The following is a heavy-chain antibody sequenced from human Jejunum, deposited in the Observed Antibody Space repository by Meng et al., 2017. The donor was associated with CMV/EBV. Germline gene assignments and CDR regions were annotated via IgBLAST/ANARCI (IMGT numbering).Heavy chain of an antibody. D-gene: IGHD7-27*01. Sequence: QVQLKESGPGLVKPSETLSLTCAVSGGSISSGGYYWSWIRQPPGKGLEWIGYIYYSGSSYHNPSLKSHVSVSVDTSKNQFSLNLISVTAADTAVYYCARVSPGDFDYWGQGTLVTVSS. CDR2: IYYSGSS. CDR1: GGSISSGGYY. CDR3: ARVSPGDFDY. V-gene: IGHV4-30-4*01. J-gene: IGHJ4*02.